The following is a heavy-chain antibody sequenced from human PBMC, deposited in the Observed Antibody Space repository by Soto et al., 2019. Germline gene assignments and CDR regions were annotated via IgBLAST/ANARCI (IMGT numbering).Heavy chain of an antibody. CDR3: ARAFRGNHYLFDF. D-gene: IGHD1-26*01. V-gene: IGHV3-64*01. Sequence: PGGSLRLSCAASGFTFSSYAMHWVRQAPGKGLEYVSAISSNGGSTYYANSVKGRFTISRDNSKNTLYLQMGSLRAEDMAVYYCARAFRGNHYLFDFWGQGSLDTVSS. CDR1: GFTFSSYA. J-gene: IGHJ5*01. CDR2: ISSNGGST.